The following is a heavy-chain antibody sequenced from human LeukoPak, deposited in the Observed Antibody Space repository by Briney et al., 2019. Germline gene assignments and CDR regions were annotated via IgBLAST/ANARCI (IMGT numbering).Heavy chain of an antibody. CDR3: ARGVSGSYHYFDF. J-gene: IGHJ4*02. CDR2: IYTSGGST. Sequence: SETLSLTCSVSGGSINNYFWSWIRRPAGKGLEWIGRIYTSGGSTNYNPSLKSRVTVSVDTSKNQFSLKLNSVTAADTAVYYCARGVSGSYHYFDFWGQGTLATVSS. V-gene: IGHV4-4*07. D-gene: IGHD1-26*01. CDR1: GGSINNYF.